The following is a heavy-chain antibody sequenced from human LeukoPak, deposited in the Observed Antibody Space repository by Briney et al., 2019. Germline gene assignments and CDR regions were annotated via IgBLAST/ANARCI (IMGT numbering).Heavy chain of an antibody. D-gene: IGHD4-17*01. CDR1: GFSFVTYW. Sequence: GGSLRLSCAVSGFSFVTYWMTWVRQAPGKGLEWVANIKQDGTEKYYVDSVKGRFTISRDNAKNSLYLQMDSLRAEDTAVYYCTRHPYGVLDYWGQGTLVTVSS. J-gene: IGHJ4*02. CDR2: IKQDGTEK. V-gene: IGHV3-7*01. CDR3: TRHPYGVLDY.